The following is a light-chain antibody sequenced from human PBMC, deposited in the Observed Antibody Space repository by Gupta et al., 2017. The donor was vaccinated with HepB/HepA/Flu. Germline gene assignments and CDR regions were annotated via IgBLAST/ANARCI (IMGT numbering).Light chain of an antibody. CDR3: RQLNSYGFI. J-gene: IGKJ3*01. Sequence: DITLTPSPSFLSASVGDRVTITCRASQVISTYLAWYQQKPGKAPKLLMYAGSTLESGVPSRFSGSGSGTDFTLTISSLEPEDSATYFCRQLNSYGFIFGPGTKVDIK. CDR2: AGS. V-gene: IGKV1-9*01. CDR1: QVISTY.